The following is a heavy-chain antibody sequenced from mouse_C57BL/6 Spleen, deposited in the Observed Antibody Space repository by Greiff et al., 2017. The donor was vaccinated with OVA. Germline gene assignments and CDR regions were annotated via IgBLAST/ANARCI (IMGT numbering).Heavy chain of an antibody. Sequence: QVHVKQPGAELVKPGASVKLSCKASGYTFTSYWMHWVKQRPGRGLEWIGRIDPDSGGTKYNEKFKSKATLTVDKPSSTAYMQLSSLTSEDSAVYYCARAGGLRHGAMDYWGQGTSVTVSS. J-gene: IGHJ4*01. CDR2: IDPDSGGT. V-gene: IGHV1-72*01. CDR1: GYTFTSYW. D-gene: IGHD3-2*02. CDR3: ARAGGLRHGAMDY.